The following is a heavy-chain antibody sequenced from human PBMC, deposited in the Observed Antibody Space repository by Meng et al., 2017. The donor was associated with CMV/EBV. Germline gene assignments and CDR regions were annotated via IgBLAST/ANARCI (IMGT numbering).Heavy chain of an antibody. CDR1: GFTFRSFA. V-gene: IGHV3-30-3*01. CDR2: ISYDGSNK. J-gene: IGHJ4*02. Sequence: VRRGGVGGGVVQPGRSLRLPCAAAGFTFRSFAMHWVRQAPDKGLEWVAVISYDGSNKYYEDSVKGRFTISRDNSKNTLYLQMNSLRAEDTAVYYCAREDACYWGQGTLVTVSS. CDR3: AREDACY.